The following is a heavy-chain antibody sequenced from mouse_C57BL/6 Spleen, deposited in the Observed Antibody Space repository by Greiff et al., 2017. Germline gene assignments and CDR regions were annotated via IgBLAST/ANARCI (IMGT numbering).Heavy chain of an antibody. J-gene: IGHJ3*01. Sequence: VKLMESGPELVKPGASVKISCKASGYAFSSSWMNWVKQRPGKGLEWIGRIYPGDGDTNYNGKFKGKATLTADKSSSTAYMQLSSLTSEDSAVYFCARWIYDGSVAYWGQGTLVTVSA. CDR3: ARWIYDGSVAY. D-gene: IGHD2-3*01. CDR1: GYAFSSSW. CDR2: IYPGDGDT. V-gene: IGHV1-82*01.